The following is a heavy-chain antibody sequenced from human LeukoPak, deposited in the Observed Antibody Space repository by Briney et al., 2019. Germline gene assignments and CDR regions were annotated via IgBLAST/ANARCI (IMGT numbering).Heavy chain of an antibody. CDR3: ARGYYYDSNGAFDI. Sequence: PGGSLRLSCAASGFTFSSYAMHWIRQAPGKGLEWVAVIPYDGSNKYYADSVKGRFTISRDNSKNTLYLQMNGLRAEDTAVYYCARGYYYDSNGAFDIWGQGTMVTVSS. CDR2: IPYDGSNK. CDR1: GFTFSSYA. J-gene: IGHJ3*02. V-gene: IGHV3-30-3*01. D-gene: IGHD3-22*01.